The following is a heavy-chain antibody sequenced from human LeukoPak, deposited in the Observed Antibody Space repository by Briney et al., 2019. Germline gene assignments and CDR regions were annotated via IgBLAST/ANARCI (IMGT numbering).Heavy chain of an antibody. D-gene: IGHD3-10*01. CDR2: IYYSGST. CDR3: AGDRAPGNWFDP. CDR1: GGSISSYY. Sequence: SETLSLTCTVSGGSISSYYWSWIRQPPGKGLEWIGYIYYSGSTNYNPSLKSRVTISVDTSKNQFSLKLSSVTAADTAVYYCAGDRAPGNWFDPWGQGTLVTVSS. J-gene: IGHJ5*02. V-gene: IGHV4-59*01.